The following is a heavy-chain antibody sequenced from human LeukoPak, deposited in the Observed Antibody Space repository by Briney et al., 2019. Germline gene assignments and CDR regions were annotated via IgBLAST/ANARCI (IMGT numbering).Heavy chain of an antibody. D-gene: IGHD3-10*01. Sequence: ASVKVSCKVSGYTLTELSMHWVRQAPGQRLEWMGWINAGNGNTKYSQEFQGRVTITRDTSASTAYMELSSLRSGDMAVYYCARTSADDDAFDIWGQGTMVTVSS. CDR3: ARTSADDDAFDI. J-gene: IGHJ3*02. CDR2: INAGNGNT. V-gene: IGHV1-3*03. CDR1: GYTLTELS.